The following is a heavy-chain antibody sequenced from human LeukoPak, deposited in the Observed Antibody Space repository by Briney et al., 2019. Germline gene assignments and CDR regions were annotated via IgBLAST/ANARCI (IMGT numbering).Heavy chain of an antibody. V-gene: IGHV4-4*07. J-gene: IGHJ6*03. D-gene: IGHD5-18*01. Sequence: SETLSLTCAVYGGSFSGYYWSWIRQPAGKGLEWIGRIYTSGSTNYNPSLKSRVTMSVDTSKNQFSLKLSSVTAADTAVYYCAREAGPRGYSYGLYYYYYMDVWGKGTTVTISS. CDR1: GGSFSGYY. CDR2: IYTSGST. CDR3: AREAGPRGYSYGLYYYYYMDV.